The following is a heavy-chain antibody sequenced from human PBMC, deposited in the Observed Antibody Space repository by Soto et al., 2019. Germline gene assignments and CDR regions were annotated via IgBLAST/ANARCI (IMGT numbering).Heavy chain of an antibody. CDR2: IYYSGST. Sequence: QVQLQESGPGLVKPSQTLSITCTVSGVSISSGGYYWRGIRQHPGKGLEWIGYIYYSGSTYYNPSLKSRVTISVDTSKNQLSLKLSSVTAADTAVYYCARTLYDFWSGYYFDYWGQGNLVTVSS. CDR3: ARTLYDFWSGYYFDY. J-gene: IGHJ4*02. V-gene: IGHV4-31*03. D-gene: IGHD3-3*01. CDR1: GVSISSGGYY.